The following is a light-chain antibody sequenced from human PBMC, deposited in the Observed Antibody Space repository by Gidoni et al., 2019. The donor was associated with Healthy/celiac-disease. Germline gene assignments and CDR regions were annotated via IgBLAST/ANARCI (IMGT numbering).Light chain of an antibody. Sequence: DIQMTQSLSTLSASVGDRVTITCRASQSISSWLAWYQQKPGKAPKLLIYKASSLESGVPSRFSGSGSGTEFTLTISSLQPEDFATYYCQQYNSYSRTFGQGTKVEIK. V-gene: IGKV1-5*03. CDR1: QSISSW. CDR2: KAS. J-gene: IGKJ1*01. CDR3: QQYNSYSRT.